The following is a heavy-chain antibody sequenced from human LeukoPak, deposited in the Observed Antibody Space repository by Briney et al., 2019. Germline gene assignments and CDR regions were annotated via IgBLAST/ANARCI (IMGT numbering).Heavy chain of an antibody. Sequence: PSVTLSLTCAVSGYSISSGYYWGWIRQPPGKGLEWIGSIYHSGSTYYNPSLKSRVTISVDTSKNQFSLKLSSVTAADTAVYYCARHGNYYDSSGPVYYYYYYMYVWGKGTTVTVSS. D-gene: IGHD3-22*01. CDR1: GYSISSGYY. CDR3: ARHGNYYDSSGPVYYYYYYMYV. J-gene: IGHJ6*03. CDR2: IYHSGST. V-gene: IGHV4-38-2*01.